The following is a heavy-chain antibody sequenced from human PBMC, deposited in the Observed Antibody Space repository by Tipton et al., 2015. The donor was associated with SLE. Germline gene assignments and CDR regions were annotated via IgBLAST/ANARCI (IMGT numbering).Heavy chain of an antibody. V-gene: IGHV4-34*01. Sequence: TLSLTCAVYGGSFRGHYWSWIRQSPGKGLEWIGEINHSGNTNDNPSFKSRVTISIDTSKNQFSLNLRSLTAADTAVYYCARRPIDYGSGTYYPEDWGQGTLVTVSS. CDR1: GGSFRGHY. J-gene: IGHJ4*02. D-gene: IGHD3-10*01. CDR3: ARRPIDYGSGTYYPED. CDR2: INHSGNT.